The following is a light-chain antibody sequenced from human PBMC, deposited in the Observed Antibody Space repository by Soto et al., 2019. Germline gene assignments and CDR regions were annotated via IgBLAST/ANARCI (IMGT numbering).Light chain of an antibody. V-gene: IGLV2-14*01. Sequence: QSVLTQPASASASPGASVTLTCTGTSRHGGGYNYVSWYQPHPGKAPKLMIYKVSYQPTGISNRFSGSKSGNTASLSISGLQAEDEADYYCSSYTSSSTVVVIGGGTKVTVL. CDR2: KVS. J-gene: IGLJ2*01. CDR3: SSYTSSSTVVV. CDR1: SRHGGGYNY.